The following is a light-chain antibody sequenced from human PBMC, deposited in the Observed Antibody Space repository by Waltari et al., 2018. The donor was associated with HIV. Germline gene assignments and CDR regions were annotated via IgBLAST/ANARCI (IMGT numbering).Light chain of an antibody. J-gene: IGKJ4*01. Sequence: EIVMTQSPATLSVSPGERATLSCRASQSVGSNLAWYQQKPGQAPRLLIYGASTRATGFPASFSGSGSGTEFTLTISSLQSEDFAVYYCQQYNNWPLTFGGGTKVEIK. V-gene: IGKV3-15*01. CDR2: GAS. CDR3: QQYNNWPLT. CDR1: QSVGSN.